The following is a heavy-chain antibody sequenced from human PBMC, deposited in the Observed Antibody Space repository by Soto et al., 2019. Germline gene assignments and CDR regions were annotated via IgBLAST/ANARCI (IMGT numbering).Heavy chain of an antibody. CDR1: GFTFSSYS. CDR3: AKNFHIVVVTAHDAFDI. Sequence: GGSLRLSCAASGFTFSSYSMNWVRQAPGKGLEWVAVISYDGSNKYYADSVKGRFTISRDNSKNTLYLQMNSLRAEDTAVYYCAKNFHIVVVTAHDAFDIWGQGTMVTVSS. D-gene: IGHD2-21*02. J-gene: IGHJ3*02. CDR2: ISYDGSNK. V-gene: IGHV3-30*18.